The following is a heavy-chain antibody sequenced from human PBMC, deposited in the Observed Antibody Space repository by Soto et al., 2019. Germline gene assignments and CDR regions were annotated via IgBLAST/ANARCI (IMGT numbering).Heavy chain of an antibody. D-gene: IGHD2-15*01. V-gene: IGHV1-46*01. CDR1: GYTFTSYF. CDR3: ARRACSDANCESNWLDP. J-gene: IGHJ5*02. Sequence: QVQLVQSGAEVKKPGASVKVSCKASGYTFTSYFIHWVRQAPGQGLEWMGIINPSGGSTGYAQKLQGRVTMARDTSTSTVYLELSGLRSEDTAVYYCARRACSDANCESNWLDPWGQGTLVTVSS. CDR2: INPSGGST.